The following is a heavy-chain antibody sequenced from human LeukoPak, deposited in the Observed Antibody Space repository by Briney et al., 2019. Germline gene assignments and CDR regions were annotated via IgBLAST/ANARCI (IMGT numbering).Heavy chain of an antibody. J-gene: IGHJ4*02. CDR2: ISDSGGRT. CDR3: AKRGVVIRVILVGFHKEAQYFDS. Sequence: GGSLRLSCAVSGITLSNYGMSWVRQTPGKGLEWVAGISDSGGRTNYADSVKGRFTISRDNPKNTLYLQMNSLRAEDTDVYFCAKRGVVIRVILVGFHKEAQYFDSWGQGALVTVSS. V-gene: IGHV3-23*01. D-gene: IGHD3-22*01. CDR1: GITLSNYG.